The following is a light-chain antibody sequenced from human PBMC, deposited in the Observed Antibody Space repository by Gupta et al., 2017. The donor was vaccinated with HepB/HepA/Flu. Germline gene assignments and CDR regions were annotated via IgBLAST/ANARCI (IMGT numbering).Light chain of an antibody. CDR2: TAS. V-gene: IGKV1-39*01. J-gene: IGKJ4*01. Sequence: DIQVNQSPSFLFASVGDRVTITCRASQSISSYLNWYQQKPGKAPMLLIYTASSLQSGVPSRFSGSGSGTDFTLTISSLQPEDFATYYCQESYRFPLTFGEGTKVEIK. CDR1: QSISSY. CDR3: QESYRFPLT.